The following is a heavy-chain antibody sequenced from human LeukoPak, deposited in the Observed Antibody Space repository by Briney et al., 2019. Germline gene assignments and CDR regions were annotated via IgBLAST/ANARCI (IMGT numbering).Heavy chain of an antibody. CDR2: IFPGDSDS. D-gene: IGHD5-24*01. CDR3: ARFRDDFPDY. Sequence: GESLKISCKGSGYSLTSYWIGWVRQMPGKGLEWMGIIFPGDSDSRYSPSFQGQVTISVDKSISTAYLQWNSLKASDTAIYYCARFRDDFPDYWGQGTLIIVSS. J-gene: IGHJ4*02. V-gene: IGHV5-51*01. CDR1: GYSLTSYW.